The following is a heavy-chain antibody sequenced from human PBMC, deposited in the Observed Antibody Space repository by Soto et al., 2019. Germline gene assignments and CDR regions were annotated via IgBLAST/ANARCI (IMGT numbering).Heavy chain of an antibody. J-gene: IGHJ5*02. CDR3: ARVAGALGHWLDP. Sequence: QVQLVQSGGEVKKPGASVKVSCKASGYTFTSYGISWVRQAPGQGLEWMGRISAYNGNTNYAQKLQGRVTMTTDTYTRTAYMALRSLRSDDTAVYYCARVAGALGHWLDPWGQGNLGTGSS. CDR2: ISAYNGNT. CDR1: GYTFTSYG. D-gene: IGHD1-26*01. V-gene: IGHV1-18*01.